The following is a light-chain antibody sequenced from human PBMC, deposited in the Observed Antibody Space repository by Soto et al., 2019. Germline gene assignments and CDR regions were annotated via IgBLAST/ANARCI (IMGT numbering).Light chain of an antibody. CDR3: QQYNSYSWA. Sequence: DSQMTQSPSTLSASVGDRVTITCRASQSISTWLAWYQQRAGKAPKLLIYKASNLESGVPSRFSGSGSGTDFTLTISSLQPDDFATYYCQQYNSYSWAFGQGTKVDIK. CDR2: KAS. J-gene: IGKJ1*01. V-gene: IGKV1-5*03. CDR1: QSISTW.